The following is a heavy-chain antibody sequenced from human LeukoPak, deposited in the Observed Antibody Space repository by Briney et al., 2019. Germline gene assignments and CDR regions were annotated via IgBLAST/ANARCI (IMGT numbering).Heavy chain of an antibody. Sequence: PGGSLRLSRAASGFTFSSYGMHWVRQAPGKGLEWVAVIWYDGSNKYYADSVKGRFTISRDNSKNTLYLQMNSLRAEDTAVYYCARDGLPFVDTADLWYWGQGTLVTVSS. CDR2: IWYDGSNK. CDR1: GFTFSSYG. CDR3: ARDGLPFVDTADLWY. V-gene: IGHV3-33*01. D-gene: IGHD5-18*01. J-gene: IGHJ4*02.